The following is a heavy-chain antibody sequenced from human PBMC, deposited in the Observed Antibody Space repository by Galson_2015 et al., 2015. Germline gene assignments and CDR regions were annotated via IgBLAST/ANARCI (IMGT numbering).Heavy chain of an antibody. V-gene: IGHV1-18*01. Sequence: CKASGYTFTSYGISWVRQAPGQGLEWMGWISAYNGNTNYAQKVQGRVTMTTDTSTSTAYMELRSLRSDNTAVYYCARSLAAAGTGGWFDPWGQGTLVTVSS. J-gene: IGHJ5*02. D-gene: IGHD6-13*01. CDR3: ARSLAAAGTGGWFDP. CDR1: GYTFTSYG. CDR2: ISAYNGNT.